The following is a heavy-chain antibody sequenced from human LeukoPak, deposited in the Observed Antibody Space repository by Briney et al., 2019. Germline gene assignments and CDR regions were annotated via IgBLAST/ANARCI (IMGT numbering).Heavy chain of an antibody. V-gene: IGHV3-21*01. CDR2: ISSSSSYI. CDR1: GFTFSSYS. CDR3: ARDFVTMVRGLTRHYYYMDV. J-gene: IGHJ6*03. D-gene: IGHD3-10*01. Sequence: GGSLRLSCAASGFTFSSYSMNWVRQAPGKGLKWVSSISSSSSYIYYADSVKGRFTISRDNAKNSLYLQMNSLRAEDTAVYYCARDFVTMVRGLTRHYYYMDVWGKGTTVTVSS.